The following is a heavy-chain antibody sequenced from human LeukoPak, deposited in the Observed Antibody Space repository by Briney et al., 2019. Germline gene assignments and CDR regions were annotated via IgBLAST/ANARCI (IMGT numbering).Heavy chain of an antibody. CDR3: GKDRTYGDPVDY. CDR2: ISGSGDKT. V-gene: IGHV3-23*01. D-gene: IGHD4-17*01. J-gene: IGHJ4*02. Sequence: GGSLRLSCAASGFTFSIYDMTWFRQAPGKGLEWVSAISGSGDKTYYADSVKGRFTISRDNSKNTLYLRMNSLTAEDTAVYYCGKDRTYGDPVDYWGQGTLVTVSS. CDR1: GFTFSIYD.